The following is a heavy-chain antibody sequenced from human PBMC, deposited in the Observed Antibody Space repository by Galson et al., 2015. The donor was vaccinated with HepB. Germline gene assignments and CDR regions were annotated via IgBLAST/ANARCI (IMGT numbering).Heavy chain of an antibody. CDR1: GVSGVTFSDYY. CDR3: ASTGTVDTAMVIPILFDY. Sequence: SLRLSCAASGVSGVTFSDYYMSWIRQAPGKGLEWVSYISDSGSIIYYADSVKGRFTISRDNAKNSLYLQMNSLRAEDTAVYYCASTGTVDTAMVIPILFDYWGQGTLVTVSS. CDR2: ISDSGSII. V-gene: IGHV3-11*01. J-gene: IGHJ4*02. D-gene: IGHD5-18*01.